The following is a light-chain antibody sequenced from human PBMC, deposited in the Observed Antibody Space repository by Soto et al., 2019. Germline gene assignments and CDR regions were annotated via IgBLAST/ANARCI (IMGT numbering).Light chain of an antibody. CDR3: QLSYDYPPLI. J-gene: IGKJ4*01. Sequence: EIVMTQSPATLSVSPGERATLSCSASRNINRKLAWYQQKPGQAPRLLISGASTRATGIPARFSGSGSGTEFPLTISSLQSEDFAVYYCQLSYDYPPLIFGGGTKVEIK. CDR2: GAS. CDR1: RNINRK. V-gene: IGKV3-15*01.